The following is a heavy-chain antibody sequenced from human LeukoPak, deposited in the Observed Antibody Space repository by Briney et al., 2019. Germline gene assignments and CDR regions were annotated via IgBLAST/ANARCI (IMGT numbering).Heavy chain of an antibody. Sequence: PGGSLRLSCAVSGLTFNNYAMSWVRQAPGKGLEWVSGISGSGGSTYYADSVKGRFTISRDNSKNTLYLQMNSLRAEDTAVYYCARDIPSSGWYYFDYWGQGTLVTVSS. V-gene: IGHV3-23*01. D-gene: IGHD6-19*01. CDR3: ARDIPSSGWYYFDY. CDR1: GLTFNNYA. J-gene: IGHJ4*02. CDR2: ISGSGGST.